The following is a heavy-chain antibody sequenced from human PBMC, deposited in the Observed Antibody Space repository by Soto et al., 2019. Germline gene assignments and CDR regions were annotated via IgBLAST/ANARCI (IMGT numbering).Heavy chain of an antibody. Sequence: EVQVVESGGGLVQPGGSLRLSCAASGFTFSNHWMTWVRQAPGKGLEWVANIKQDGSEKSYVDSVKGRFTLSRDNAKNSLYLQMNSLRAEDTAVYYCARDSAYCRSTSCYLSYYYYMDVWGKGTTVTVSS. D-gene: IGHD2-2*01. CDR2: IKQDGSEK. V-gene: IGHV3-7*01. J-gene: IGHJ6*03. CDR1: GFTFSNHW. CDR3: ARDSAYCRSTSCYLSYYYYMDV.